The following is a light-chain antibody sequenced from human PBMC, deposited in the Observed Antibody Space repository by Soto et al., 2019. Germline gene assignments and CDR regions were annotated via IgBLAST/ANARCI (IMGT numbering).Light chain of an antibody. CDR1: QFLSSY. J-gene: IGKJ5*01. CDR2: DTS. CDR3: HQRNK. Sequence: VLTQSPATLYLSPWETFTLSCRASQFLSSYLAWYQQIPGQPPRLLIYDTSNRVTGIPARFSGSRSGTDFTLTISSLEPEDFAVYFCHQRNKFGQGTRLEIK. V-gene: IGKV3-11*01.